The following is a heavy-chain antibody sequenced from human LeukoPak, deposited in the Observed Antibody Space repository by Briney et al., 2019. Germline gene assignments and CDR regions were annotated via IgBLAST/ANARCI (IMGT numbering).Heavy chain of an antibody. V-gene: IGHV3-9*01. CDR2: ISCNSGSI. D-gene: IGHD1-26*01. Sequence: GGSLRLSCAASGFTFDDYAMHWVRQAPGQGLEWVSGISCNSGSIGYADSVKGRFTISRDNAKNSLYLQMNSLRPEDTALYYCAALDSGNYYGDCCGQATLVTVP. J-gene: IGHJ4*02. CDR1: GFTFDDYA. CDR3: AALDSGNYYGDC.